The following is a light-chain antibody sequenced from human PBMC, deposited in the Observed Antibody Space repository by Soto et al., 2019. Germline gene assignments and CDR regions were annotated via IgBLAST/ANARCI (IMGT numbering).Light chain of an antibody. J-gene: IGLJ1*01. CDR3: SSYASSSTRV. CDR2: AVT. Sequence: QSVLTQPASVSGSPGQSITISCTGTSSDVGGYNYVSWYQQHPGKAPKLMIYAVTDRPSGVSSRFSGSKSGNTASLTISGLQAEDEADYYCSSYASSSTRVFGTGTKGTVL. V-gene: IGLV2-14*01. CDR1: SSDVGGYNY.